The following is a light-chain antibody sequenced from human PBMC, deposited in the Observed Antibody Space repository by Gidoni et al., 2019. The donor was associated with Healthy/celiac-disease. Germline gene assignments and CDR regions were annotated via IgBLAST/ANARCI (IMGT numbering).Light chain of an antibody. J-gene: IGKJ2*01. CDR3: QKYGSSPPYT. CDR2: GAS. Sequence: DIVLTQTPRTLSLSPGERATLSCRASQSVSSSYLAWYQQKPGQAPRLLIYGASSRATGIPDRFSGSGSGTDFTLTISRLEPEDYAVYYCQKYGSSPPYTFGQGTKLEIK. CDR1: QSVSSSY. V-gene: IGKV3-20*01.